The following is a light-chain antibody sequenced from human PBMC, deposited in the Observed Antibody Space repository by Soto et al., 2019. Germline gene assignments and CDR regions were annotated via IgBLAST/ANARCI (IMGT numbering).Light chain of an antibody. CDR2: ALS. V-gene: IGKV1D-16*02. Sequence: FHMSQSQSSMSAFVGDRVTITCRARQGISSWLAWYQQKPEKDPTSLIYALSTWQSGVPSRFSGSGFGTHFTLTISSLQPEDFATYDCQQYHTYPYTFGQGTKLEIK. J-gene: IGKJ2*01. CDR3: QQYHTYPYT. CDR1: QGISSW.